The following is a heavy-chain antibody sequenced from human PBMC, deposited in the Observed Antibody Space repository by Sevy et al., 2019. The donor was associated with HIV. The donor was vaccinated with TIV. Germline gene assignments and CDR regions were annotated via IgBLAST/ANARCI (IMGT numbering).Heavy chain of an antibody. D-gene: IGHD6-19*01. J-gene: IGHJ6*02. CDR1: GFSFSSYS. Sequence: GGSLRLSCAASGFSFSSYSMNWVSQAPGKGLEWVSYISSSSSTIYYADSVKGRFTISRDNAKNSLYLQMNSLRDEDTAVYYCAREGQWLVRFYYYYGMDVWGQGPTVTVSS. CDR2: ISSSSSTI. V-gene: IGHV3-48*02. CDR3: AREGQWLVRFYYYYGMDV.